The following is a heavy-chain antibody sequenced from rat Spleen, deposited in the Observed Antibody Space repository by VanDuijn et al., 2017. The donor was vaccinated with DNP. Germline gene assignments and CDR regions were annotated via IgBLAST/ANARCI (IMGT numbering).Heavy chain of an antibody. CDR1: GFTFSSFP. Sequence: EVQLVESGGGLVQPGMSMKLSCVASGFTFSSFPMAWVRQAPKKGLEWVATISYDGLRPYYRDSVKGRFTISRDDAKSALFLQMDSLRSEDTATYYCKLGGAYWGQGVMVTVSS. V-gene: IGHV5-46*01. CDR2: ISYDGLRP. J-gene: IGHJ2*01. D-gene: IGHD5-1*01. CDR3: KLGGAY.